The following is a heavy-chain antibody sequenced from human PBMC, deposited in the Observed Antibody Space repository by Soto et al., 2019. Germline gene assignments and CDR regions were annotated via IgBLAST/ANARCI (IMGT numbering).Heavy chain of an antibody. D-gene: IGHD5-12*01. CDR1: GDSVSSNSAA. V-gene: IGHV6-1*01. Sequence: SQTLSLTCAISGDSVSSNSAAWNWIRQSPSRGLEWLGRTYYRSKWYNDYEVSVKSRITINPDTSKNQFSLHMNSVTPEDTAVYYCARDRNLGMATIDFDYWVLGTRVTVSS. CDR2: TYYRSKWYN. J-gene: IGHJ4*02. CDR3: ARDRNLGMATIDFDY.